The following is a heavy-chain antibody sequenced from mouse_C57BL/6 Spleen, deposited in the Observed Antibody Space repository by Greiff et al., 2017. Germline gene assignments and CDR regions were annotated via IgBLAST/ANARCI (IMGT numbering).Heavy chain of an antibody. Sequence: EVQLVESEGGLVQPGSSMKLSCTASGFTFSDYYMAWVRQVPEKGLEWVANINYDGSSTYYLDSLKSRFIISRDNAKNILYLQMSSLKSEDTATYYCAREAYYYGSSGAMDYWGQGTSVTVSS. D-gene: IGHD1-1*01. CDR3: AREAYYYGSSGAMDY. J-gene: IGHJ4*01. CDR1: GFTFSDYY. V-gene: IGHV5-16*01. CDR2: INYDGSST.